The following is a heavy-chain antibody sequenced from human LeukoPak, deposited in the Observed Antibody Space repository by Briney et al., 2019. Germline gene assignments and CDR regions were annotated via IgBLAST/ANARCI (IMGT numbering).Heavy chain of an antibody. V-gene: IGHV1-2*02. CDR1: GYTFTGYY. Sequence: ASVKVSCKASGYTFTGYYMHWVRQAPGQGLEWMGWINPNSGGTNYAQKFQGRVTMTRDTSTSTAYMELSRLRSDDTAVYYCARANMVRGVGLFSDRNWFDPWGQGTLVTVSS. J-gene: IGHJ5*02. CDR2: INPNSGGT. D-gene: IGHD3-10*01. CDR3: ARANMVRGVGLFSDRNWFDP.